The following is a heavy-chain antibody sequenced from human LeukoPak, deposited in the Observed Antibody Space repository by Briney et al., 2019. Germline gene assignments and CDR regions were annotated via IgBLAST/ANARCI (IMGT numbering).Heavy chain of an antibody. CDR2: ISSSSSYI. V-gene: IGHV3-21*01. D-gene: IGHD6-19*01. J-gene: IGHJ4*02. CDR1: GFTFSSYS. CDR3: TEQIAVAGGFDY. Sequence: GGSLRLSCAASGFTFSSYSMNWVRRAPGQGLEWVSSISSSSSYIYYADSVKGRFTISRDNAKNSLYLQMNSLRAEDTAVYYCTEQIAVAGGFDYWGQGTLVTVSS.